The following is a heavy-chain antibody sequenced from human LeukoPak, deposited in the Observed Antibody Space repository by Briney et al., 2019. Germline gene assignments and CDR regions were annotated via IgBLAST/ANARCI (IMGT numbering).Heavy chain of an antibody. J-gene: IGHJ3*02. V-gene: IGHV3-33*08. CDR3: AREVYDSSGYQLKLYAFGI. CDR1: GFTFSHYW. Sequence: GGSLRLSCAASGFTFSHYWMSWVRQAPGKGLEWVAVIWYDGSNKYYADSVKGRFTISRDNSKNTLYLQMNSLRAEDTAVYYCAREVYDSSGYQLKLYAFGIWGQGTMVTVSS. CDR2: IWYDGSNK. D-gene: IGHD3-22*01.